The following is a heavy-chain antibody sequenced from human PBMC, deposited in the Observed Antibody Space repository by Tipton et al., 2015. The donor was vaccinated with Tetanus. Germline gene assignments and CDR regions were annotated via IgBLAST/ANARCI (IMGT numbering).Heavy chain of an antibody. D-gene: IGHD3-16*01. J-gene: IGHJ3*01. CDR3: VRLFYDRACFDV. V-gene: IGHV5-10-1*01. CDR1: GYILRSRW. CDR2: IDPSDSYS. Sequence: QLVQSGAEVKKPGESLTISCKASGYILRSRWISWVRQVPGKGLERMGKIDPSDSYSEYDTPFQGRVTMSVDKSTNNAFLKWSSLKASDTAVYYCVRLFYDRACFDVWGQGTWVTVSS.